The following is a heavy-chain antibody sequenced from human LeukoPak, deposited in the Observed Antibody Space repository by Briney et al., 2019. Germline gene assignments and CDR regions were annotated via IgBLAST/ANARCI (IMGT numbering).Heavy chain of an antibody. CDR2: IYTSGST. V-gene: IGHV4-4*07. J-gene: IGHJ4*02. D-gene: IGHD1-14*01. CDR1: GGSISSYY. CDR3: ARAPEYGLYYFDY. Sequence: SETLSLTCTVSGGSISSYYWSWIRQPAGKGLEWIGRIYTSGSTNYNPSLKSRVSISVDTSKNQFSLKLTSVTAADTAVYYCARAPEYGLYYFDYWGQGTLVTVSS.